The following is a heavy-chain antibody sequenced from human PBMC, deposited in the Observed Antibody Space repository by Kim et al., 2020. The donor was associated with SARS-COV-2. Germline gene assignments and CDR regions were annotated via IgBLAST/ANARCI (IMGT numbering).Heavy chain of an antibody. Sequence: SETLSLTCTVSGGSISSGGYYWSWIRQHPGKGLEWIGYIYYSGSTYYNPSLKSRVTISVDTSKNQFSLKLSSVTAADTAVYYCASIDSYGYGVDYWGQGTLVTVSS. CDR2: IYYSGST. V-gene: IGHV4-31*03. CDR1: GGSISSGGYY. J-gene: IGHJ4*02. D-gene: IGHD5-18*01. CDR3: ASIDSYGYGVDY.